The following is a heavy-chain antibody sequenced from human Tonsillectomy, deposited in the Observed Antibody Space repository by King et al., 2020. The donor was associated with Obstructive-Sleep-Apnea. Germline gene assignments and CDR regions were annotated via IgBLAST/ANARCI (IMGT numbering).Heavy chain of an antibody. CDR2: IKSKTDGGTT. CDR3: TTDTSIVATIESDAFDI. D-gene: IGHD5-12*01. V-gene: IGHV3-15*01. J-gene: IGHJ3*02. Sequence: QLVQSGGGLVKPGGSLRLSCAASGFTFSNAWMSWVRQAPGKGLEWVGRIKSKTDGGTTDYAAPVKGRFTISRDDSKNTLYLQMNSLKTEDTAVYYCTTDTSIVATIESDAFDIWGQGTMVTVSS. CDR1: GFTFSNAW.